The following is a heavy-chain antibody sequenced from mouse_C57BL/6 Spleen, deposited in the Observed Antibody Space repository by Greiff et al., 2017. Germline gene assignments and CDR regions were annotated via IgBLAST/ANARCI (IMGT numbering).Heavy chain of an antibody. CDR3: ARTNYYYGSSLYFDY. Sequence: VQLQQSDAELVKPGASVKISCKVSGYTFTDHTIHWMKQRPEQGLEWIGYIYPRDGSTKYNEKFKGKATLTADKSSSTAYMQLNSLTSEDSAVXFCARTNYYYGSSLYFDYWGQGTTLTVSS. CDR1: GYTFTDHT. CDR2: IYPRDGST. J-gene: IGHJ2*01. D-gene: IGHD1-1*01. V-gene: IGHV1-78*01.